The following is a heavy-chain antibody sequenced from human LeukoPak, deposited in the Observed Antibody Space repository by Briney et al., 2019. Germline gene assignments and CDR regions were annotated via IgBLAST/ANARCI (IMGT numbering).Heavy chain of an antibody. V-gene: IGHV3-23*01. J-gene: IGHJ4*02. Sequence: LEWVSAISGSGGSTYYADSVKGRFTISRDNSKNTLYLQMNSLRAEDTAVYYCAKIPYYGSGSYYFDYWGQGTLVTASS. D-gene: IGHD3-10*01. CDR3: AKIPYYGSGSYYFDY. CDR2: ISGSGGST.